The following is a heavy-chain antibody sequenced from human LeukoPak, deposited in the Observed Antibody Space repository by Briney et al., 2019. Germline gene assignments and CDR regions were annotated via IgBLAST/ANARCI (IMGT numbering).Heavy chain of an antibody. D-gene: IGHD1-1*01. Sequence: GGSLRLSCAASGFTFSSYSMNWVRQAPGKGLEWVSVIYSGGSTYYADSVKGRFTISRDNSKNTLYLQMNSLRAEDTAVYYCARGVIHWNDGYYFDYWGQGTLVTVSS. CDR3: ARGVIHWNDGYYFDY. J-gene: IGHJ4*02. V-gene: IGHV3-66*02. CDR2: IYSGGST. CDR1: GFTFSSYS.